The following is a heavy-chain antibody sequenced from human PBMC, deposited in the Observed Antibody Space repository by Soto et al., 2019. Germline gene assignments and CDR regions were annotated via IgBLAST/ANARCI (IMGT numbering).Heavy chain of an antibody. D-gene: IGHD6-13*01. CDR1: GGSISSYY. CDR3: AREGRQQFPGGIDV. Sequence: SETLSLTCTVSGGSISSYYWSWIRQPPGKGLEWIGYIYYSGSTNYNPSLKSRVTISVDTSKNQFSLKLSSVTAADTAVYYCAREGRQQFPGGIDVWGQGTTVTVYS. J-gene: IGHJ6*02. V-gene: IGHV4-59*01. CDR2: IYYSGST.